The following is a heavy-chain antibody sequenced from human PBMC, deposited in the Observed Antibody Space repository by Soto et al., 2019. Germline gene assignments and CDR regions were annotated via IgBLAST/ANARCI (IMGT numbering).Heavy chain of an antibody. J-gene: IGHJ5*02. Sequence: QVQLQESGPGLVKPSETLSLTCTVSGGSISSYYWSWIRQPPGKGLEWIGYIYYSGSTNYNPSLQSRVTISVDTSKNQFSLKLSSVTAADTAVYYCARMASSNWFDPWGQGTLVTVSS. V-gene: IGHV4-59*01. CDR1: GGSISSYY. D-gene: IGHD6-13*01. CDR2: IYYSGST. CDR3: ARMASSNWFDP.